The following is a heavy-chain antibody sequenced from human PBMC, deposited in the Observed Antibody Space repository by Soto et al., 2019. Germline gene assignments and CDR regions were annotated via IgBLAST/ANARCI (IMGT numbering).Heavy chain of an antibody. CDR2: INSSSST. Sequence: GGSLRLSCAASGFTVSSNYMLWVRQAPGKGLEWVSVINSSSSTYYADSVKGRFTISRDNSKNTLYLQMNSLRAEDTAVYYCARDGGCRDGYTVGCNWFDPWGQGTLVTVSS. D-gene: IGHD5-12*01. CDR1: GFTVSSNY. V-gene: IGHV3-53*01. J-gene: IGHJ5*02. CDR3: ARDGGCRDGYTVGCNWFDP.